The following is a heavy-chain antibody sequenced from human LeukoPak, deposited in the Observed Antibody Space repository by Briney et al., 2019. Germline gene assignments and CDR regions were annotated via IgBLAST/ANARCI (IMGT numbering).Heavy chain of an antibody. D-gene: IGHD3-22*01. Sequence: ASVKISCKVSGYTFTDYYMHWVQQAPGKGLEWMGLVDPEDGEPIYAEKFQGRVTITADTSTDTAYMELSSLRSEDTAVYYCATGDRITMIVVVPFQHWGQGTLVTVSS. CDR3: ATGDRITMIVVVPFQH. CDR2: VDPEDGEP. CDR1: GYTFTDYY. V-gene: IGHV1-69-2*01. J-gene: IGHJ1*01.